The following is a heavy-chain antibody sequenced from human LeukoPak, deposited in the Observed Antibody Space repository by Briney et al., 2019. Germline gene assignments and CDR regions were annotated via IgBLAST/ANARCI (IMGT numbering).Heavy chain of an antibody. CDR3: ARGELRYFDRPSDYFDY. V-gene: IGHV1-69*13. Sequence: ASVKVSCKASGGTFSSYAISWVRQAPGQGLEWMGGIIPIFGTANYAQKFQGRVTITADESTSTAYMELSSLRSEDTAVYYCARGELRYFDRPSDYFDYWGQGTLVTVSS. CDR1: GGTFSSYA. J-gene: IGHJ4*02. D-gene: IGHD3-9*01. CDR2: IIPIFGTA.